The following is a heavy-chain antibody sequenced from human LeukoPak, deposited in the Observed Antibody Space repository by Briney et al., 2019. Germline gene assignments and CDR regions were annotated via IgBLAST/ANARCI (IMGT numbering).Heavy chain of an antibody. V-gene: IGHV3-53*01. J-gene: IGHJ3*02. D-gene: IGHD3-22*01. CDR2: VYGGGTT. CDR1: GFTVRGDY. Sequence: PGGSLRLSCVASGFTVRGDYMTWVRQAPGKGLEWVSFVYGGGTTYYEDSVKGRFTISRDSPKNTLFLQMNSLRVGDTAVYYCARAGYFDSSGFYAPDAFDIWGQGTVVTVSS. CDR3: ARAGYFDSSGFYAPDAFDI.